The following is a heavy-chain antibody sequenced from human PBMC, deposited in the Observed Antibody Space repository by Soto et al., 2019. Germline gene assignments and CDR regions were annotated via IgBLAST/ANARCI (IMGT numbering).Heavy chain of an antibody. Sequence: GGSLRLSCAASGFTFSNAWMSWVRQAPGKGLEWVGRIKSNTDGRTTDYSANEKGRFTNSRDDSKNTLYLKMNSLKTEVTAVYYCTSGYSSSWYANDYWGQGTLVTVSS. J-gene: IGHJ4*02. D-gene: IGHD6-13*01. V-gene: IGHV3-15*01. CDR3: TSGYSSSWYANDY. CDR2: IKSNTDGRTT. CDR1: GFTFSNAW.